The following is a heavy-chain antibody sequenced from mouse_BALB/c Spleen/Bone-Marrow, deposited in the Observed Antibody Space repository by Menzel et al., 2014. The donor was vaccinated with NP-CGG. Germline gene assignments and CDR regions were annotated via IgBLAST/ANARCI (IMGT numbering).Heavy chain of an antibody. CDR2: IHPNSGNT. CDR3: ARRYRYAYYFDY. D-gene: IGHD2-14*01. Sequence: VQLQQSGSVLVRPGASVKVSCKASGYTFTNSWMHWAKQRPGQGLEWIGEIHPNSGNTNYNEKFKGKATLTVDTSSSTAYVDLSSRTSEDSAVYSCARRYRYAYYFDYWGQDTTRTVSS. J-gene: IGHJ2*01. V-gene: IGHV1S130*01. CDR1: GYTFTNSW.